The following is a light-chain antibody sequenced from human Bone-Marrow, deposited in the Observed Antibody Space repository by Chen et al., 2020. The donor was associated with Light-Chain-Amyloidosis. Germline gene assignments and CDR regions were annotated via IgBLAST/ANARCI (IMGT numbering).Light chain of an antibody. Sequence: SYDLTQPPSVSVSPGQTARITCSGDDLPTKYAYWYQQKQGQAPVLVIHRDTERPSGISARFSGSSSGTTATLTISGVQAEDEADYHCQSADSSGTYEVIFGGGTKLTVL. CDR3: QSADSSGTYEVI. J-gene: IGLJ2*01. V-gene: IGLV3-25*03. CDR2: RDT. CDR1: DLPTKY.